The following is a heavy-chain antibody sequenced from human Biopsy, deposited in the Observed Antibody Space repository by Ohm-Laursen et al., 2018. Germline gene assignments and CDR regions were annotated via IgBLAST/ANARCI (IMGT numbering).Heavy chain of an antibody. J-gene: IGHJ4*02. CDR2: IYYTGHT. Sequence: GTLSLTCTVSGGSIKSYYWNWIRQSPGKGLEWIGFIYYTGHTNHNPSLKSRATISVDTSKNQFSLKVISVTAADTAVYYCARLTGDPSYWGQGILVTVSS. CDR1: GGSIKSYY. D-gene: IGHD7-27*01. CDR3: ARLTGDPSY. V-gene: IGHV4-59*01.